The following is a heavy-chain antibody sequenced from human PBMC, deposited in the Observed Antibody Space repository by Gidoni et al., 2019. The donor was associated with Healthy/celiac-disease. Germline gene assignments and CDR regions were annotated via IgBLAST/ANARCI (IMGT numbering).Heavy chain of an antibody. CDR3: AKSRGVRGVQDY. J-gene: IGHJ4*02. V-gene: IGHV3-23*01. CDR2: ISGSGGST. D-gene: IGHD3-10*01. Sequence: EVQLLESGGGLVQPGGSLRLSCAASGFTFSSYAMSWVRQAPGEGLEWVSAISGSGGSTYYADSVKGRFTISRDNSKNTLYLQMNSLRAEDTAVYYCAKSRGVRGVQDYWGQGTLVTVSS. CDR1: GFTFSSYA.